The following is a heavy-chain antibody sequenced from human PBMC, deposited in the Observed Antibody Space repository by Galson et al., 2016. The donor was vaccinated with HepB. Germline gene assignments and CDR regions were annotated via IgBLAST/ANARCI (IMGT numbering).Heavy chain of an antibody. CDR1: GGSISTYY. CDR2: FDYSGST. Sequence: SETLSLTCTVSGGSISTYYWSWIRQPPGKGLECIGNFDYSGSTHYNPSLKSRVTMSADTSKNQFSLNLSTVTAADTAVYFCARGTHYGDFSDYWGHGTLVTVSS. J-gene: IGHJ4*01. D-gene: IGHD4-17*01. CDR3: ARGTHYGDFSDY. V-gene: IGHV4-59*04.